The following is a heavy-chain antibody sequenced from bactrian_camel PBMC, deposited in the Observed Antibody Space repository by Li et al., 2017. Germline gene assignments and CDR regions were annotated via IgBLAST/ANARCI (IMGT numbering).Heavy chain of an antibody. Sequence: HVQLVESGGGSVQAGGSLRLSCEATTYSHRPYCMGWFRQAPGKEREGVAVIDTDGNTLYSTSVMGRFTITQANTENTVYLQMNNLKPEDTAMYYCAAGICTIRDVNLGWKNPFGYWGQGTQVTVS. CDR1: TYSHRPYC. CDR2: IDTDGNT. J-gene: IGHJ6*01. D-gene: IGHD2*01. CDR3: AAGICTIRDVNLGWKNPFGY. V-gene: IGHV3S9*01.